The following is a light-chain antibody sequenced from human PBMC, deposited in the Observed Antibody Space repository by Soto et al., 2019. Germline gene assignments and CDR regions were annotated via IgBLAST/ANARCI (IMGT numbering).Light chain of an antibody. Sequence: QSALTQPASVSGSPGQSITISCTGASSDVGGYHYVSWYQHHPGKAPKLIIYEVSNRASGGSNRFSGSKSGNTASLTISGLQAEDEADYHCSSFSGTCTLYVFGTGTKLTVL. V-gene: IGLV2-14*01. J-gene: IGLJ1*01. CDR1: SSDVGGYHY. CDR3: SSFSGTCTLYV. CDR2: EVS.